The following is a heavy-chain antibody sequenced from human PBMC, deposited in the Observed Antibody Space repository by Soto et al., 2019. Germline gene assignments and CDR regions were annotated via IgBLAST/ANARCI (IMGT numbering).Heavy chain of an antibody. CDR3: ATEYCTNGVCFNWFDP. J-gene: IGHJ5*02. Sequence: ASVKVSCKVSGYTLTELSMHWVRQAPGKGLEWMGGFDPEDGETIYAQKFQGRVTMTEDTSTDTAYMELSSLRSEDTAVYYCATEYCTNGVCFNWFDPWGQGTLVTVSS. D-gene: IGHD2-8*01. V-gene: IGHV1-24*01. CDR1: GYTLTELS. CDR2: FDPEDGET.